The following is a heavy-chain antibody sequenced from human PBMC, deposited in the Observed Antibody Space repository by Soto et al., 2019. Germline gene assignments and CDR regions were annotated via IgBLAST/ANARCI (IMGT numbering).Heavy chain of an antibody. V-gene: IGHV4-31*03. D-gene: IGHD3-22*01. CDR1: GGSISSGGYY. Sequence: SETLSLTCTVSGGSISSGGYYWSWIRQHPGKGLEWIGYIYYSGSTYYNPSLKSRVTISVDTSKNQFSLKLSSVTAADTAVYYCATERIYYDSSGYRLFDYWGQGTLVTVSS. CDR3: ATERIYYDSSGYRLFDY. J-gene: IGHJ4*02. CDR2: IYYSGST.